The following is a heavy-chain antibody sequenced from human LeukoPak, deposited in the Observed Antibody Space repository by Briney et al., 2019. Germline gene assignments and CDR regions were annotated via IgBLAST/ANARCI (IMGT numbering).Heavy chain of an antibody. D-gene: IGHD3-3*01. J-gene: IGHJ3*02. Sequence: PGGSLRLSCAVSGFTFNNYWMSWVRQAPGKGLEWVSVIYSGGSTYYADSVKGRFTISRDNSKNTLYLQMNSLRAEDTAVYYCARESGVAPAVAFDIWGQGTMVTVSS. CDR1: GFTFNNYW. V-gene: IGHV3-53*01. CDR3: ARESGVAPAVAFDI. CDR2: IYSGGST.